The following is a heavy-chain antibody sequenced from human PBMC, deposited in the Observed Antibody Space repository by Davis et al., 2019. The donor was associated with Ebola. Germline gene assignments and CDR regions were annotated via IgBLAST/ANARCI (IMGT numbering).Heavy chain of an antibody. CDR2: ISVSGGTT. D-gene: IGHD2-2*02. CDR1: GFTFSNYA. Sequence: GESLKISCAASGFTFSNYAMNWVRQAPGKGLEWVSGISVSGGTTYYADSVRDRFTVSRDNSKSTVYLQLTSLRSEDTGVYYCGRQFCSSATCYTGAFDNWGQGTMLTVSS. J-gene: IGHJ3*02. CDR3: GRQFCSSATCYTGAFDN. V-gene: IGHV3-23*01.